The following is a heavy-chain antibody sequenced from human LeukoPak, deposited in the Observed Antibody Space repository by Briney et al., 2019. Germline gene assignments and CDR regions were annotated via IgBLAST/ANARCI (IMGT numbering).Heavy chain of an antibody. CDR2: ISYDGSNK. Sequence: GSLRLSCAASGFTFRSYAMHWVRQAPGEGLEWVAVISYDGSNKYYADSVKGRFTISRDNSKNTLYLQMNSLRAEDTAVYHCAKDPRDSEIHYYMDVWGKGTTVTVSS. D-gene: IGHD2-21*01. V-gene: IGHV3-30*04. CDR3: AKDPRDSEIHYYMDV. CDR1: GFTFRSYA. J-gene: IGHJ6*03.